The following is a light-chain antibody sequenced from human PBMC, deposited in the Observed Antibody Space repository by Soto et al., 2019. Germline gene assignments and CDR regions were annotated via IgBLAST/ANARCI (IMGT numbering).Light chain of an antibody. CDR1: QSVSSN. V-gene: IGKV3-11*01. CDR2: EAS. J-gene: IGKJ5*01. Sequence: EIVMTQSPATLSVSPGERATLSCRASQSVSSNLAWYQQKPGQAPRLLIYEASSRATDIPDRFSGAGSGTDFTLTISSLEPEDFAVYYCQQRSNWPTFGQGTRLEIK. CDR3: QQRSNWPT.